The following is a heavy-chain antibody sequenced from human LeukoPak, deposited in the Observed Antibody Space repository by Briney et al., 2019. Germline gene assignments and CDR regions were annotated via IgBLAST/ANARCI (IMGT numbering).Heavy chain of an antibody. Sequence: SQTLSLTCTVSGGSISSGGYFWNWIRQHPGKGLEWIGYINYSGSTKQNPSLKSRVSISVDTSKNQFSLKLSSVTAADTAVYYSARAGNLNDFDYWGQGTLVTVSS. J-gene: IGHJ4*02. CDR2: INYSGST. V-gene: IGHV4-31*03. D-gene: IGHD1-1*01. CDR3: ARAGNLNDFDY. CDR1: GGSISSGGYF.